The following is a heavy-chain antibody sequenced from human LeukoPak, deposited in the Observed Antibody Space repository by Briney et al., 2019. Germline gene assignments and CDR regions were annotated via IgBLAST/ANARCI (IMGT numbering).Heavy chain of an antibody. D-gene: IGHD3-10*01. CDR3: ARPTFDFVSGSEDEGAFDI. V-gene: IGHV5-51*01. CDR2: AFPGESDT. Sequence: GESLKISCQGSGYNFMTYGIAWVRQMPGKGLECMGIAFPGESDTRYSPSFQGQVTMSADKSISTAYLQLTSLKPSDTAIYYCARPTFDFVSGSEDEGAFDIWGQGTMVTVSS. J-gene: IGHJ3*02. CDR1: GYNFMTYG.